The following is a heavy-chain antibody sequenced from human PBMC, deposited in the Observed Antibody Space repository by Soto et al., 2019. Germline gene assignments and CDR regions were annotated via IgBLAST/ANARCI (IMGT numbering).Heavy chain of an antibody. Sequence: SSETLSLTCTVSGGSISSGGYYWSWIRQHPGKGLEWIGYIYYSGSTYYNPSLKSRVTISVDTSKNQFSLKLSSVTAADTAVYYCARAAIVSRGYGRGVKFDYWGQGTLVTVS. CDR1: GGSISSGGYY. CDR2: IYYSGST. J-gene: IGHJ4*02. CDR3: ARAAIVSRGYGRGVKFDY. D-gene: IGHD5-12*01. V-gene: IGHV4-31*03.